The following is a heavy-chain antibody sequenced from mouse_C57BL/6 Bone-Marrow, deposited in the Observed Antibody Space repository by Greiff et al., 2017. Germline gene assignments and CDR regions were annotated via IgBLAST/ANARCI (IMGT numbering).Heavy chain of an antibody. CDR2: ISYDGSN. V-gene: IGHV3-6*01. Sequence: VQLKESGPGLVKPSQSLSLTCSVTGYSITSGYYWNWSRQFPGNKLEWMGYISYDGSNNYKPSLKNRISITRDTSKNQFFLKLNSVTTEDTATYYCARALEDYWGQGTTLTVSS. CDR3: ARALEDY. J-gene: IGHJ2*01. CDR1: GYSITSGYY.